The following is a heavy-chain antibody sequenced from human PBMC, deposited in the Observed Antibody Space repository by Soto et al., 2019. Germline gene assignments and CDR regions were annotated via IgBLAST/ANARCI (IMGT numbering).Heavy chain of an antibody. CDR3: ARGGGSSPFDY. V-gene: IGHV3-11*01. Sequence: GGSLRLSCAASGFTFSDHYVAWFRQTPERGLEWLAYISHRSLTIYHARSVKDRFTISRDDATDSIYLQMNNLRVEDTAVYFCARGGGSSPFDYWGQGTVVTVSS. D-gene: IGHD6-6*01. J-gene: IGHJ4*02. CDR1: GFTFSDHY. CDR2: ISHRSLTI.